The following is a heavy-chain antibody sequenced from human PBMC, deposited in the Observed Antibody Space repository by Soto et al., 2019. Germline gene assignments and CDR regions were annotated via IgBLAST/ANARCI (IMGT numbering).Heavy chain of an antibody. CDR2: IWYDGSNK. Sequence: GGSLRLSCAASGFTFSSYGMHWVRQAPGKGLEWVAVIWYDGSNKYYADSVKGRFTISRDNSKNTLYLQMNSLRAEDTAVYYCARESEGYCSSTSCYFWFDPWGQGTLVTVSS. J-gene: IGHJ5*02. D-gene: IGHD2-2*01. CDR1: GFTFSSYG. CDR3: ARESEGYCSSTSCYFWFDP. V-gene: IGHV3-33*01.